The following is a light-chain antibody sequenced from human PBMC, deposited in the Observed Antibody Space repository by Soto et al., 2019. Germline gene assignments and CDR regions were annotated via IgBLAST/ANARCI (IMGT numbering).Light chain of an antibody. J-gene: IGLJ1*01. Sequence: QSVLTQPASVSGSPGQSITISCTGTSSDVGGYNFVSWYQQHPGKAPKLMIYEVTSRPSGVSNRFSGSKSGNTASLTISGLQAEDQADYYCNSYTTSSTLVFGTGTKDTVL. CDR2: EVT. CDR1: SSDVGGYNF. V-gene: IGLV2-14*03. CDR3: NSYTTSSTLV.